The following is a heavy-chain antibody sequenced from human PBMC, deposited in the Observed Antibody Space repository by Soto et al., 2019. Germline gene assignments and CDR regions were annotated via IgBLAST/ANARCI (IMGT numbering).Heavy chain of an antibody. Sequence: ASVKVSCKASGYTFTSYGISWVRQAPGQGLEWMGWISAYNGNTNYAQKLQGRVTMTTDTSTSTAYMELSSLRSEDTAVYYCAREPLCGGRCYVNCFDPWGQGTLVTVSS. J-gene: IGHJ5*02. V-gene: IGHV1-18*01. CDR1: GYTFTSYG. CDR2: ISAYNGNT. D-gene: IGHD2-15*01. CDR3: AREPLCGGRCYVNCFDP.